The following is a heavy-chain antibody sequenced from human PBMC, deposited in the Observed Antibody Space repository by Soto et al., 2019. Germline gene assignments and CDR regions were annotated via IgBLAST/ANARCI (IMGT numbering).Heavy chain of an antibody. V-gene: IGHV3-7*01. Sequence: GSLRLSCAASGFTFSSYWMSWVRQAPGKGLEWVANIKQDGSEKYYVDSVKGRFTISRDNAKNSLYLQMNSLRAEDTAVYYCAREILVIRYYYDSSGYHGSGGFDPWGQGTLVTVSS. D-gene: IGHD3-22*01. CDR1: GFTFSSYW. CDR2: IKQDGSEK. J-gene: IGHJ5*02. CDR3: AREILVIRYYYDSSGYHGSGGFDP.